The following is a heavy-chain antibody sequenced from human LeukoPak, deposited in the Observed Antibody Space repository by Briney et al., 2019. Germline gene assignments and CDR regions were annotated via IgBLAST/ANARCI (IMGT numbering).Heavy chain of an antibody. CDR3: AVPQWELLN. J-gene: IGHJ4*02. Sequence: PGGSLRLSCAASGLTFSSYTMSWVRQAPGKGLEWVSAISAGGGNTYYADSVKGWFTISRDNSKNSLYLQVNSLRAEDTAVYSCAVPQWELLNWGQGTLVTVSS. D-gene: IGHD1-26*01. CDR1: GLTFSSYT. CDR2: ISAGGGNT. V-gene: IGHV3-23*01.